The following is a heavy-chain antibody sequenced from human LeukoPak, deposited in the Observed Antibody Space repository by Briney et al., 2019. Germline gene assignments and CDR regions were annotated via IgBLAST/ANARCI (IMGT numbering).Heavy chain of an antibody. D-gene: IGHD6-13*01. CDR2: INPNSGGT. CDR1: GYTFTSYY. CDR3: ARDGVLQQLVPFNY. Sequence: ASVKVSCKASGYTFTSYYMHWVRQAPGQGLEWMGWINPNSGGTNYAQKFQGRVTMTRDTSISTAYMELSRLRSDDTAVYYCARDGVLQQLVPFNYWGQGTLVTVSS. V-gene: IGHV1-2*02. J-gene: IGHJ4*02.